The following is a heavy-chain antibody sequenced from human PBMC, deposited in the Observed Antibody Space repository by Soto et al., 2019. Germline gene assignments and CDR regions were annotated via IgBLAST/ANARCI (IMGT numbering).Heavy chain of an antibody. CDR1: GFSLTTGIMG. V-gene: IGHV2-26*01. CDR2: IFSDNER. Sequence: SGPTLVNPTETLTLTCTVSGFSLTTGIMGVSWIRQPPGKALEWLAHIFSDNERSYSTSLQGRLTISKDTSGSQVVLSMTNVDPVDTATYYCARMNVDSYQFYYAMDVWGQGTTVTV. D-gene: IGHD4-17*01. CDR3: ARMNVDSYQFYYAMDV. J-gene: IGHJ6*02.